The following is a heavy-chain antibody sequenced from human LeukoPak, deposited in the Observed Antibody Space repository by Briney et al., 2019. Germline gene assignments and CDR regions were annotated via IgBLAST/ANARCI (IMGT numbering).Heavy chain of an antibody. V-gene: IGHV3-30*18. J-gene: IGHJ4*02. CDR1: GFTFNSYG. D-gene: IGHD3-22*01. CDR2: ISSDGGNK. Sequence: PGGSLRLSCAASGFTFNSYGMHWVRQAPGKGLEWVAVISSDGGNKYYADSVKGRFTISRDNSKNTLYLQMNSLRAEDTAVYYCAKGGYYDSSGYYLFDYWGQGTLVTVSS. CDR3: AKGGYYDSSGYYLFDY.